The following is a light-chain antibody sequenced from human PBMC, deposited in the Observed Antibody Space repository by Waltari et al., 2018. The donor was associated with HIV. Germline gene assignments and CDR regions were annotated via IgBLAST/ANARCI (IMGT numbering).Light chain of an antibody. Sequence: QSVLTQPPSVSGAPGQRVTIPCTGSSSNIEAGYAVHWYQQLPGPAPRLLIYANKQRPSGVPDRFSGSKAGTSASLASTGLEAEDEADYYCLSYDTSLSGSVFGGGTKLTVL. J-gene: IGLJ2*01. CDR1: SSNIEAGYA. CDR3: LSYDTSLSGSV. CDR2: ANK. V-gene: IGLV1-40*01.